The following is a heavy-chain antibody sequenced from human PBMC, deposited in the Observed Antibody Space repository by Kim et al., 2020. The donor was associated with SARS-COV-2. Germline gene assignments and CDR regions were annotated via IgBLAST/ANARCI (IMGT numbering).Heavy chain of an antibody. V-gene: IGHV3-23*01. CDR3: AKLLERQGAFDI. Sequence: YYADSVKGRFTISRDNSKNTLYLQMNSLRAEDTAVYYCAKLLERQGAFDIWGQGTMVTVSS. D-gene: IGHD1-1*01. J-gene: IGHJ3*02.